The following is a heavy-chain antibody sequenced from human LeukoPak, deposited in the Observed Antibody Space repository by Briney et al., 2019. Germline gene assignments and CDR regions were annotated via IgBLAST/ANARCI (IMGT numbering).Heavy chain of an antibody. V-gene: IGHV3-74*01. J-gene: IGHJ3*02. CDR1: GFTFRKYW. CDR3: LTIVETDLDAFDI. D-gene: IGHD2-21*01. Sequence: GGSLRLSCAASGFTFRKYWLHWVRQAPGKGLVWVSRINPDDGSSSYADSVKGRFTISRDNAKSTLYLQMNSLRAEDTAVYYCLTIVETDLDAFDIWGQGTKVTVSS. CDR2: INPDDGSS.